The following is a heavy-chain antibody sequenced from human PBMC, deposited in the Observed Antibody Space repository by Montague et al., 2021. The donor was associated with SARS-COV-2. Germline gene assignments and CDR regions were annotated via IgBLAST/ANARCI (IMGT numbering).Heavy chain of an antibody. CDR2: IDWXDDK. CDR3: ARRRYGSGSYYLDY. V-gene: IGHV2-70*01. J-gene: IGHJ4*02. CDR1: GFSLSTSGMC. D-gene: IGHD3-10*01. Sequence: PALVKPTQTLTLTCTFSGFSLSTSGMCVSWIRQPPGKALEWLALIDWXDDKYYSTSLKTRLTISKDTSKNQVVLTMTNMDPVDTATYYRARRRYGSGSYYLDYWGQGTLVTVSS.